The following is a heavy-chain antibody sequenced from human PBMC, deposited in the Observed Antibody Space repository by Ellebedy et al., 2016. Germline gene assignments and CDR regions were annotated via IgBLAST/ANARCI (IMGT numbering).Heavy chain of an antibody. D-gene: IGHD6-19*01. CDR2: VNTFSGNT. CDR1: GYTFTTFS. Sequence: ASVKVSCXASGYTFTTFSITWVRQVPGQGLEWMGFVNTFSGNTKFAQKFQGRVSMTTDSSTHTAYMELSSLRSEDTAVYYCARDEGWYYYYGMDVWGQGTTVTVSS. V-gene: IGHV1-18*04. J-gene: IGHJ6*02. CDR3: ARDEGWYYYYGMDV.